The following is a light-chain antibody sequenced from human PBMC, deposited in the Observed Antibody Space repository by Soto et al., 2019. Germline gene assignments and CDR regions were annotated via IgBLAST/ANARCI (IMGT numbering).Light chain of an antibody. CDR1: QGISSY. CDR3: QQRNNYPPA. J-gene: IGKJ5*01. V-gene: IGKV1-9*01. CDR2: ASS. Sequence: DIQLTQSPSFLSASIGDRVTITCRASQGISSYLAWYQQKPGKAPNLLIYASSTLQIGVPSRFSGSGSGTEFTLTISSLQPEDFATYYCQQRNNYPPAFGQGTRLEIK.